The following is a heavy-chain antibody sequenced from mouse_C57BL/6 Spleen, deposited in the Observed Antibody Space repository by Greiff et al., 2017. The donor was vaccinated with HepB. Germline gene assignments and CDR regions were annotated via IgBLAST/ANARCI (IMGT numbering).Heavy chain of an antibody. D-gene: IGHD1-1*01. Sequence: VQLQQSGPELVKPGASVKISCKASGYAFSSSWMNWVKQRPGKGLEWIGRIYPGDGDTNYNGKFKGKATLTADKSSSTAYMQLSSLTSEDSAVYCCARGHYYGSSYFDYWGQGTTLTVSS. J-gene: IGHJ2*01. V-gene: IGHV1-82*01. CDR3: ARGHYYGSSYFDY. CDR2: IYPGDGDT. CDR1: GYAFSSSW.